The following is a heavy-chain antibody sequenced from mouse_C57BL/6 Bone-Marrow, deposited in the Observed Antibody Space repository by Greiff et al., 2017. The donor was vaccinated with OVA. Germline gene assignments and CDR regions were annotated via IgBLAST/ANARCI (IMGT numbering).Heavy chain of an antibody. Sequence: EVQLVESGPGLVKPSQSLSLTCSVPGYSITSGYYWNWIRQFPGNKLEWMGYISYDGSNNYNPSLQNRISITRDTSKNQFFLKLNTVTTEDTATYYCARLAYWGQGTLVTVSA. CDR2: ISYDGSN. CDR3: ARLAY. J-gene: IGHJ3*01. CDR1: GYSITSGYY. V-gene: IGHV3-6*01.